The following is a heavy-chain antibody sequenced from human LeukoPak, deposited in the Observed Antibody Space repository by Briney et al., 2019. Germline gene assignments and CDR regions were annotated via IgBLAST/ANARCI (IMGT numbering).Heavy chain of an antibody. Sequence: ASVKVSFKASGYTFTNNDINWVRQAPGQGIEWMGWVSPDSGDTGYTPNFRGRVTITTDTSINTAYMELTSLTSEDTAIYYCTRGRAAGDWGQGTLVTVSS. J-gene: IGHJ4*02. CDR3: TRGRAAGD. V-gene: IGHV1-8*01. D-gene: IGHD6-19*01. CDR2: VSPDSGDT. CDR1: GYTFTNND.